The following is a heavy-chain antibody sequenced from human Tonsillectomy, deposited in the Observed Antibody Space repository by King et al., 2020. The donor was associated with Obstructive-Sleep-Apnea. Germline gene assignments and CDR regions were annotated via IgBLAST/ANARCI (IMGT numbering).Heavy chain of an antibody. CDR1: GGPLSGYY. D-gene: IGHD2-21*01. Sequence: VQLQQWGAGLLKPSETLSLTCTVYGGPLSGYYWSWIRQPPGKGLEWIGEINHSGSTNYTPSLKSRVTISVETSKNQFSLKLNSVTAADTAVYYCARIQLWLSRTYNWFDPWGQGTLVTVSS. CDR3: ARIQLWLSRTYNWFDP. CDR2: INHSGST. V-gene: IGHV4-34*01. J-gene: IGHJ5*02.